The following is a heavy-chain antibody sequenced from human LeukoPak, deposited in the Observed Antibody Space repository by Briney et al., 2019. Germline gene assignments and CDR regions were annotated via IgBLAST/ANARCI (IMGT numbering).Heavy chain of an antibody. Sequence: SETLSLTCAVYGGSLSGYYWSWIRQPPGKGLEWIGEINHSGSTNYNPSLKSRVTISVDTSKNQFSLKLSSVTAADTAVYYCARSPRGSRRTLDYWGQGTLVTVSS. J-gene: IGHJ4*02. V-gene: IGHV4-34*01. CDR1: GGSLSGYY. CDR2: INHSGST. D-gene: IGHD2-15*01. CDR3: ARSPRGSRRTLDY.